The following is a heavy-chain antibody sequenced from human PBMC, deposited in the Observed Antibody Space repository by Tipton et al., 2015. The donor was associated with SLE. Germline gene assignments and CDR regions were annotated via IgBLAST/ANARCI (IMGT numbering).Heavy chain of an antibody. CDR3: ARGGLGYSYYSYMDV. V-gene: IGHV4-59*01. J-gene: IGHJ6*03. D-gene: IGHD5-18*01. Sequence: TLSLSCTVSGASISSYYWSWIREPPGRGLEWSGYIYYSGSTNYNTSLKSRVTISVDTSKNQFSLKLSSVTAADTAVYYCARGGLGYSYYSYMDVWGKGTTVTVSS. CDR1: GASISSYY. CDR2: IYYSGST.